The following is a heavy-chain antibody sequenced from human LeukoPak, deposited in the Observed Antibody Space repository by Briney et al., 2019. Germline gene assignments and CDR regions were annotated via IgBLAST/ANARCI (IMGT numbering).Heavy chain of an antibody. CDR2: IYPDDSDT. CDR3: ARLPRFLEAGWRPDY. V-gene: IGHV5-51*01. Sequence: GESLKISCEGSGYTFSNYWIDWVRQMPGKGLEWMGVIYPDDSDTRYGPSFQGQVTISADKSITTAYLQWSSLKASDTAVYYCARLPRFLEAGWRPDYWGQGTLVTVSS. J-gene: IGHJ4*02. CDR1: GYTFSNYW. D-gene: IGHD6-19*01.